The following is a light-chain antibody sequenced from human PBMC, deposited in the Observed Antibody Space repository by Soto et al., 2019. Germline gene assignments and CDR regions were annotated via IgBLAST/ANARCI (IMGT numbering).Light chain of an antibody. J-gene: IGLJ2*01. Sequence: SYELTQPPSVSVSPGQTASITCSGDKLGDKYAYWYQQKPGQSPVLVIYQDSKRPSGIPERFSGSNSGNTATLTISGTQAMDEADYYCQAWDSSRVVFGGGTKLTVL. V-gene: IGLV3-1*01. CDR3: QAWDSSRVV. CDR1: KLGDKY. CDR2: QDS.